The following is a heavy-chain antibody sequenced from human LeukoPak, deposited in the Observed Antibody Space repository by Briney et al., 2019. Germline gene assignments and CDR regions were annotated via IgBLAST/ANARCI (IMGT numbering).Heavy chain of an antibody. J-gene: IGHJ6*02. CDR2: INPNSGGT. CDR3: ARDKYDFWSGYLDYYYGMDV. V-gene: IGHV1-2*02. Sequence: ASVKVSCKASGYTFTGYYMHWVRQAPGQGLEWMGWINPNSGGTNYAQKFQGRVTMTRDTSTSTVYMELSSLRSEDTAVYYCARDKYDFWSGYLDYYYGMDVWGQGTTVTVSS. D-gene: IGHD3-3*01. CDR1: GYTFTGYY.